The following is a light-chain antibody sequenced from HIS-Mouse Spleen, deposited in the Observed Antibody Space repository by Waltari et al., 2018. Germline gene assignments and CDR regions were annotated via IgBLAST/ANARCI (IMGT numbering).Light chain of an antibody. CDR3: QQYGSSFT. V-gene: IGKV3-20*01. CDR2: GAS. J-gene: IGKJ3*01. CDR1: QSVSSSY. Sequence: EIVLTQSPGTLSLSPGERATLSCRASQSVSSSYLAWYQQKPGQAPRLHSYGASSRATGIPDRFSGSGSGTDFTLTISRLEPEDFAVYYCQQYGSSFTFGPGTKVDIK.